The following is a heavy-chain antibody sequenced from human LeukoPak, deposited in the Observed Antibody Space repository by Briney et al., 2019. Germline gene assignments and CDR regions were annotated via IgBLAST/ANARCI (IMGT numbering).Heavy chain of an antibody. V-gene: IGHV3-64*01. CDR3: VRDSGGDAYNDYFDA. CDR2: IHYSGDRT. D-gene: IGHD5-24*01. J-gene: IGHJ4*02. Sequence: QPGGSLRLSCAASGFNFNTYAMHWVRQAPGKGLEFVSAIHYSGDRTYYANSVKGRFIISRDKSRKTLLLQIGSLRAEDTAVYYCVRDSGGDAYNDYFDAWGQGTLVTVSS. CDR1: GFNFNTYA.